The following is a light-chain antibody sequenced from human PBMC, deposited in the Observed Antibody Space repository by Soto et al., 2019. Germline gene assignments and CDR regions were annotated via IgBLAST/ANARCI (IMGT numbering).Light chain of an antibody. J-gene: IGLJ2*01. V-gene: IGLV2-14*01. CDR3: TSYTAFSTDIL. CDR2: QVT. CDR1: SSDVGAYDF. Sequence: QSALTQPPSASGSPGQSVTISCTGTSSDVGAYDFVSWYQHHAGTAPKLIIYQVTNRPSGVSDRFSGSKSGDTASLTISGLQAEDEADYYCTSYTAFSTDILFGGGTKVTVL.